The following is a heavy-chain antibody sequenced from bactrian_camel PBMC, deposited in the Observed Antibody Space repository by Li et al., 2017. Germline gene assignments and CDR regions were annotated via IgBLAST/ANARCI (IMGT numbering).Heavy chain of an antibody. CDR2: INSGGST. CDR1: GYTFSSYA. CDR3: GTGCTTMY. Sequence: VQLVESGGGSVQAGGSLRLSCVASGYTFSSYAMSWVRQAPGKGLEWVSAINSGGSTVYADSVKGRFTISRDNAKNTLHLQLNSLKTEGTAMYYCGTGCTTMYWGQGTQVTVS. V-gene: IGHV3S42*01. J-gene: IGHJ4*01. D-gene: IGHD2*01.